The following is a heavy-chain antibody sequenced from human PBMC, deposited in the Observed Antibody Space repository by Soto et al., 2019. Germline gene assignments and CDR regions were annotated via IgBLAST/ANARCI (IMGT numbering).Heavy chain of an antibody. CDR3: AKVRYYDSSGYYFDY. D-gene: IGHD3-22*01. V-gene: IGHV3-23*01. CDR1: GFTFSSYA. J-gene: IGHJ4*02. CDR2: ISGSGGST. Sequence: GGSLRLSCVASGFTFSSYAMSWVRQAPGKGLEWVSAISGSGGSTYYADSVKGRFTISRDNSKNTLYLQMNSLRAEDTAVYYCAKVRYYDSSGYYFDYWGQGTLVTVPQ.